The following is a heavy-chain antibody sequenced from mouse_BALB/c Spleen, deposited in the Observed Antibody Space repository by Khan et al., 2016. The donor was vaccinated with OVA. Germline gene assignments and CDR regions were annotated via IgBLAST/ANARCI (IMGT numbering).Heavy chain of an antibody. Sequence: QVQLKQSGPGLVAPSQSLSITCTISGFSLTNYGVHWVRQPPGKGLEWLVVIWSDGSTTYNSALKSRLTVDKDNSKSQVFLKMNSLPTDDTAMYCCARQPYYHYNIMDYWGQGTSVTVSS. CDR1: GFSLTNYG. CDR3: ARQPYYHYNIMDY. V-gene: IGHV2-6-1*01. J-gene: IGHJ4*01. CDR2: IWSDGST. D-gene: IGHD2-10*01.